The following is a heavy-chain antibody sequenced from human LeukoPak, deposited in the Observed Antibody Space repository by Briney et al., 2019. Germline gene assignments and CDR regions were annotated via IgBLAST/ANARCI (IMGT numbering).Heavy chain of an antibody. CDR2: INHSGST. J-gene: IGHJ6*02. CDR1: GGSFSGYY. V-gene: IGHV4-34*01. D-gene: IGHD3-3*01. CDR3: ARRYYDFWSGYYPGMDV. Sequence: PPETLSLTCAVYGGSFSGYYWSWIRQPPGKGLEWIGEINHSGSTNYNPSLKSRVTISVDTSKNQFSLKLSSVTAADTAVYYCARRYYDFWSGYYPGMDVWGQGTTVTVSS.